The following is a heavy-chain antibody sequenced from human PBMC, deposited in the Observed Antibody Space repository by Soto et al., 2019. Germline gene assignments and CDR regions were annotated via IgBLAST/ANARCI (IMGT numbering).Heavy chain of an antibody. V-gene: IGHV5-10-1*01. Sequence: GESLKISCKGSGYSFTSYWISWVRQMPGKGLEWMGRIDPSDSYTNYSPSFQGHVTISADKSISTAYLQWSSLKASDTAMYYCARLYCSSTSCYSNWFDPWGQGTLVTVSS. J-gene: IGHJ5*02. CDR1: GYSFTSYW. CDR3: ARLYCSSTSCYSNWFDP. CDR2: IDPSDSYT. D-gene: IGHD2-2*01.